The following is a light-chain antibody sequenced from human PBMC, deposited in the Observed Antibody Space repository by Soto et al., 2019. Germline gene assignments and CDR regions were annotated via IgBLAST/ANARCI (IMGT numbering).Light chain of an antibody. CDR1: QSVSSN. Sequence: DIVMTQSPATLSVSPGERATLSCRASQSVSSNLAWYQQKPGQPPRLLIYAASTRATGIPARFSGSRSGTEFTLTISSLQSEDFAVYYCQQYNSYSRTFGQGTKVEIK. CDR3: QQYNSYSRT. V-gene: IGKV3-15*01. CDR2: AAS. J-gene: IGKJ1*01.